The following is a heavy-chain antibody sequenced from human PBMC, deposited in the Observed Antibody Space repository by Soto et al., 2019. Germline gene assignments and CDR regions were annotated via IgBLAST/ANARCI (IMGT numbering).Heavy chain of an antibody. CDR2: IEGDGRST. CDR3: ARYGFGDYGNWFDP. CDR1: GFTFSSFW. D-gene: IGHD4-17*01. Sequence: EVQLVESGGGLVQPGGSLRLSCAASGFTFSSFWMHWVRQVPGKGLVWVSGIEGDGRSTSYADAVKGRFIISRDNAKNTLFLQMNSLRAEETGVYYCARYGFGDYGNWFDPWGQGTLVTVSS. J-gene: IGHJ5*02. V-gene: IGHV3-74*02.